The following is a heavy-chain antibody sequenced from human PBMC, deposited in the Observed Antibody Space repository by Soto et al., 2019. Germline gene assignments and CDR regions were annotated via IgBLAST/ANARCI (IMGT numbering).Heavy chain of an antibody. J-gene: IGHJ5*02. V-gene: IGHV2-70*04. CDR3: ARSIVAAGNRSFDP. CDR2: IDWDDDK. Sequence: SGPTLVNPTQTLTLTCTFSGFSLSTSGMRVSWIRQPPGKALEWLARIDWDDDKLYSTSLKTRLTISKDTSKNQVVLTMTNMDPVDTATYYCARSIVAAGNRSFDPWGQGTLVTVSS. D-gene: IGHD6-13*01. CDR1: GFSLSTSGMR.